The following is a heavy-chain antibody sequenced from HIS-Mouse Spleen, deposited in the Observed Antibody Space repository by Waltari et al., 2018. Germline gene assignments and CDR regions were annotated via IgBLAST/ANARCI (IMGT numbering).Heavy chain of an antibody. Sequence: QVPLVEPGGGVVQPGRSLRRSWAASGFTFSGYGMHWVRQAPGKGLEWVAVISYDGSNKYYADSVKGRFTISRDNSKNTLYLQMNSLRAEDTAVYYCAKDLSGSYYNYFDYWGQGTLVTVSS. CDR2: ISYDGSNK. CDR1: GFTFSGYG. V-gene: IGHV3-30*18. CDR3: AKDLSGSYYNYFDY. J-gene: IGHJ4*02. D-gene: IGHD1-26*01.